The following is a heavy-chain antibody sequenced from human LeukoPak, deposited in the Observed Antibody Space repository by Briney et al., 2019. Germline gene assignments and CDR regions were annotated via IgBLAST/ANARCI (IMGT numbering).Heavy chain of an antibody. CDR3: ARLGYSSSWPDY. J-gene: IGHJ4*02. CDR1: GGSISSSSYY. Sequence: SETLSLTCTVSGGSISSSSYYWGWIRQPPGRGLEWIGSIYYSGSTYYNPSLKSRVTISVDTSKNQFSLKLSSVTAADTAVYYCARLGYSSSWPDYWGQGTLVTVSS. D-gene: IGHD6-13*01. V-gene: IGHV4-39*01. CDR2: IYYSGST.